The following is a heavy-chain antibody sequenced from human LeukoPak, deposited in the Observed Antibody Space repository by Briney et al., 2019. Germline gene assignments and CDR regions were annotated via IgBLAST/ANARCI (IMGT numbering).Heavy chain of an antibody. D-gene: IGHD6-19*01. CDR1: GGTFSSYA. V-gene: IGHV1-2*02. CDR2: INPNSGGT. CDR3: ARGAVADIGY. J-gene: IGHJ4*02. Sequence: AASVKVSCKASGGTFSSYAISWVRQAPGQGLEWMGWINPNSGGTSYAQKFQGRVTMTRDTSISTAYMELSRLRSDDTAVYYCARGAVADIGYWGQGTLVTVSS.